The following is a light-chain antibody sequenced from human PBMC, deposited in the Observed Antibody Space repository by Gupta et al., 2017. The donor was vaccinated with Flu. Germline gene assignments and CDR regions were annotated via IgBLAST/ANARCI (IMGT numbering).Light chain of an antibody. Sequence: DIPMTQSPSTLSASVGERVTITCRASQSISSWLAWYQQKPGKVPKLLIYKASSLQSGVPSRCSGSGSGTEFTLTISSLQPDDFATYYCQQYQSYRTFGQGTKVEIK. CDR3: QQYQSYRT. CDR1: QSISSW. J-gene: IGKJ1*01. CDR2: KAS. V-gene: IGKV1-5*03.